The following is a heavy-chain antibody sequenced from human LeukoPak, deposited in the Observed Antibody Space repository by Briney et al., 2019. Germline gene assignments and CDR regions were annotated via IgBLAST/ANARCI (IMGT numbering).Heavy chain of an antibody. Sequence: GESLKISCKGSGYSFTSCWIGWVRQMPGKGLEWMGIIYPGDSDTRYSPSFQGQVTISADKSISTAYLQWSSLKASDTPMYYCARMYYDFWSGYTRHYYGMDVWGQGTTVTVSS. CDR3: ARMYYDFWSGYTRHYYGMDV. CDR1: GYSFTSCW. D-gene: IGHD3-3*01. CDR2: IYPGDSDT. J-gene: IGHJ6*02. V-gene: IGHV5-51*01.